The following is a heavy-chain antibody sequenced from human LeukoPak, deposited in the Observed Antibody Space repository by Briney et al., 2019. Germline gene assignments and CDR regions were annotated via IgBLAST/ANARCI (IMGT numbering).Heavy chain of an antibody. D-gene: IGHD2-2*01. CDR1: GGSFSGYY. V-gene: IGHV4-34*01. J-gene: IGHJ4*02. CDR2: INHSGST. CDR3: ARGGRRYQLPSDKSFDY. Sequence: ASEALSLTCAVYGGSFSGYYWSWIRQPPGKGLEWIGEINHSGSTNYNPSLKSRVTISVDTSKNQFSLKLNSVTAADTAVYYCARGGRRYQLPSDKSFDYWGQGTLVTVSS.